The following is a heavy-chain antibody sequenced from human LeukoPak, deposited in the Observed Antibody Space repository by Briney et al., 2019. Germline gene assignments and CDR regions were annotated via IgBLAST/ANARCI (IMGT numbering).Heavy chain of an antibody. Sequence: GASARVSCKASGYTLTGYYMHWLRQAPGQGLEWMGWINPNNGDTNYAQKFQGRVTMTRDTSISTAYMELSRLTSDDTAVYYCAKNPYEYYFDYWGQGTLVTVSS. CDR1: GYTLTGYY. D-gene: IGHD5-12*01. V-gene: IGHV1-2*02. J-gene: IGHJ4*02. CDR3: AKNPYEYYFDY. CDR2: INPNNGDT.